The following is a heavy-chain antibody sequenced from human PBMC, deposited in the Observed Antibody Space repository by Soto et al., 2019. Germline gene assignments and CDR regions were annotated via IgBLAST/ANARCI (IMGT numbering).Heavy chain of an antibody. CDR2: INRSGST. CDR1: GDSISSGDDY. V-gene: IGHV4-31*03. J-gene: IGHJ5*02. D-gene: IGHD3-22*01. Sequence: KASETLSLTCTVSGDSISSGDDYWIWIRQYPGKGLECIGYINRSGSTYYNPSLESRVIISVDTPKNQFSLRLSSVTAADTAVYFCARTLLNSSGFSIHADPWGQGALVTVSS. CDR3: ARTLLNSSGFSIHADP.